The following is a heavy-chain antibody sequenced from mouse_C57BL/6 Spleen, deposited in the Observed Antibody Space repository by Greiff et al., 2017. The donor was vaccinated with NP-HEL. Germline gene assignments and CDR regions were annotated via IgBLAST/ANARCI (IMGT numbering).Heavy chain of an antibody. CDR2: LNPSSGYT. D-gene: IGHD2-3*01. Sequence: QVQLQQSGAELARPGASVKMSCKASGYTFTSYTMHLVKQRPGQGLEWIGYLNPSSGYTKYNQKFKDKATLTADKSSSTAYMQLSSLTSEDSAVYYCARTDGYYAMDYWGQGTSVTVSS. CDR3: ARTDGYYAMDY. CDR1: GYTFTSYT. V-gene: IGHV1-4*01. J-gene: IGHJ4*01.